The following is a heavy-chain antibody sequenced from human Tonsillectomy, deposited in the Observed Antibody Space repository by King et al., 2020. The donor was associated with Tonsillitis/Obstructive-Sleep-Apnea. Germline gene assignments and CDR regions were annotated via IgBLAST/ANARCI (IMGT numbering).Heavy chain of an antibody. V-gene: IGHV3-49*05. CDR1: GFTFGDYV. Sequence: LVESGGALVKPGRSLRLSCTASGFTFGDYVMNWFRQAPGKGLEWVGFIRTKAYGGTTEYAASVKGRFTISRDDSKSVAYLQMNSLKTEDTAIYYCSRASVTEDRDYWGQGTLVTVSS. CDR3: SRASVTEDRDY. CDR2: IRTKAYGGTT. J-gene: IGHJ4*02. D-gene: IGHD2-21*02.